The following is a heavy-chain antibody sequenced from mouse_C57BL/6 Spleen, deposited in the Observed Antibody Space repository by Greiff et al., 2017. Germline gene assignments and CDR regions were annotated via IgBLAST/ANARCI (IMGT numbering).Heavy chain of an antibody. Sequence: QVQLQQPGAELVKPGASVKVSCKASGYTFTSYWMHWVKQRPGQGLEWIGRIHPSDSNTNYNQKFKGKATLTVDKSSSTAYMQLSSLTSEDSAVYYWAIGEIYYGNSGVAYWGQGTLVTVSA. CDR3: AIGEIYYGNSGVAY. CDR2: IHPSDSNT. J-gene: IGHJ3*01. V-gene: IGHV1-74*01. D-gene: IGHD2-1*01. CDR1: GYTFTSYW.